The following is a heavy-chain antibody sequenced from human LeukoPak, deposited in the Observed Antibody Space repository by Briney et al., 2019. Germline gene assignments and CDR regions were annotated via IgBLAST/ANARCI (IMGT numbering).Heavy chain of an antibody. V-gene: IGHV4-34*01. D-gene: IGHD3-3*01. J-gene: IGHJ4*02. CDR3: ARGRTAKYYDFWSGYYTGYYFDY. Sequence: KPSETLSLTCAVYGGSFSGYYWSWIRQPPGKGLEWIGEINHSGSTNYNPSLKSRVTISVDTSKNQFSLKPSSVTAADTAVYYCARGRTAKYYDFWSGYYTGYYFDYWGQGTLVTVSS. CDR1: GGSFSGYY. CDR2: INHSGST.